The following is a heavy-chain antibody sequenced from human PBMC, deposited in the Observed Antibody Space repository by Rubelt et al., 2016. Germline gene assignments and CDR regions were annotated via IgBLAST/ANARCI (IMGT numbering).Heavy chain of an antibody. D-gene: IGHD2-2*02. CDR1: GGSFSGYY. V-gene: IGHV4-34*01. J-gene: IGHJ3*02. Sequence: QVQLQQWGAGLLKPSETLSLTCAVYGGSFSGYYWSWIRQPPGKGLEWIGEINHSGSTNYNPSLKSRVTISVDRSKNQFSLKLSSVTAADTAVYYCARGLSVVPAAISAFDIWGQGTMVTVSS. CDR2: INHSGST. CDR3: ARGLSVVPAAISAFDI.